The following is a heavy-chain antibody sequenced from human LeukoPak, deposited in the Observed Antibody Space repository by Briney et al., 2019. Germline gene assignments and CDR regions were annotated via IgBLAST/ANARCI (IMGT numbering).Heavy chain of an antibody. D-gene: IGHD3-10*01. J-gene: IGHJ4*02. V-gene: IGHV1-8*01. CDR3: ARGGILWFGELLGAPEPFDY. Sequence: ASVKVSCKASGYTFTSYDINWVRQATGQGLEWMGWMNPNSGNTGYAQKFQGRVTMTRNTSISTAYMELSSLRSEDTAVYYCARGGILWFGELLGAPEPFDYWGQGTLVTVSS. CDR1: GYTFTSYD. CDR2: MNPNSGNT.